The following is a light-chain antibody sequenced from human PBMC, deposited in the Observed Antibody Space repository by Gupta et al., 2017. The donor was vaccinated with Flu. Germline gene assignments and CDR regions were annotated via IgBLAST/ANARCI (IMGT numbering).Light chain of an antibody. Sequence: PTLSVSPGERAPLSCRASQSVSSKLAWYQQKPGQAPRLLIYGASTRATGIPARFSGSGSGTEFTLTISSLQSEDFAVYYCQQYNDWPLYTFGQGTKLEIK. CDR3: QQYNDWPLYT. J-gene: IGKJ2*01. CDR1: QSVSSK. CDR2: GAS. V-gene: IGKV3-15*01.